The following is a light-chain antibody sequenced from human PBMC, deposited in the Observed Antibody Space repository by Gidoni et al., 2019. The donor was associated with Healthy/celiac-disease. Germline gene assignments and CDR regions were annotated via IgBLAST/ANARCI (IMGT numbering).Light chain of an antibody. J-gene: IGKJ1*01. CDR1: KSITTY. V-gene: IGKV1-39*01. Sequence: DLLMHHSPTSLSASVGDRVTITCRASKSITTYYNWYQQKQGKAPKLLIHAAATLQSGVPSRISGSGSGTDVTITISSLEPEDVATYHCQQTYTSRWTFGQGTKVEIK. CDR2: AAA. CDR3: QQTYTSRWT.